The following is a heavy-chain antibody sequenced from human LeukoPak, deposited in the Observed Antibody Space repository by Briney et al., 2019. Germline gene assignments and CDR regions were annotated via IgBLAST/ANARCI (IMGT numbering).Heavy chain of an antibody. Sequence: GGSLRLSCAASGFTFSSYAMSWVRQAPGKRLEWVSAISGSGGTTYYADSVKGRFTISRDNSKNTLYLQMNSLRAEDTAVYYCAKVGPRYCSGGSCSPPSWFDPWGQGTLVTVSS. CDR3: AKVGPRYCSGGSCSPPSWFDP. V-gene: IGHV3-23*01. CDR1: GFTFSSYA. D-gene: IGHD2-15*01. J-gene: IGHJ5*02. CDR2: ISGSGGTT.